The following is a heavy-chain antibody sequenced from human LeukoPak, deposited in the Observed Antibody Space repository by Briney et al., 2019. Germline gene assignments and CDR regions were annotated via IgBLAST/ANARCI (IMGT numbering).Heavy chain of an antibody. D-gene: IGHD6-19*01. Sequence: GGSLRLSCTASGFTFGVYAMSWAPQAPGEGLVWVGFIRSKDYGRTTEYAASVKGKFTISRDDSKSIAYLQMNSLKTEDTAVYYCTSPVAGYWGQGTLVTVSS. CDR3: TSPVAGY. J-gene: IGHJ4*02. CDR1: GFTFGVYA. V-gene: IGHV3-49*04. CDR2: IRSKDYGRTT.